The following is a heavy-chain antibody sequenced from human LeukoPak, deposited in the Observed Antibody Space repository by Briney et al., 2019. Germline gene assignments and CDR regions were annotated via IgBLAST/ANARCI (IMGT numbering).Heavy chain of an antibody. CDR3: AKGGSYRSQPYFDY. V-gene: IGHV3-23*01. J-gene: IGHJ4*02. CDR2: ISDSGGYT. Sequence: GGSLRLSCAASGFTFSSHGMNWVRQAPGKGLEWVSSISDSGGYTFYADSVKGRFTISRDNSKNTVYLQMNSLRAEDTAVYYCAKGGSYRSQPYFDYWGQGTPVTVSS. CDR1: GFTFSSHG. D-gene: IGHD3-16*02.